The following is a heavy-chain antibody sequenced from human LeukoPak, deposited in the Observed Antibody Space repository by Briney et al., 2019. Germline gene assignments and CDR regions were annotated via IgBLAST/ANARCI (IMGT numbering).Heavy chain of an antibody. CDR2: IYYSGST. J-gene: IGHJ6*03. Sequence: SETLSLTCTVSGGSISNYYWSWIRQPPGKGLEWIGYIYYSGSTNYNPSLKSRVTISVDTSKNQFSLKLFSVTAADTAVYYCARVNPYMDVWGKGTTVTISS. CDR1: GGSISNYY. D-gene: IGHD1-14*01. CDR3: ARVNPYMDV. V-gene: IGHV4-59*08.